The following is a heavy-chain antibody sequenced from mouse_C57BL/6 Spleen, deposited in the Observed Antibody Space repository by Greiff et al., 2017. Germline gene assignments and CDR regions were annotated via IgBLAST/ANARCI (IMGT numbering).Heavy chain of an antibody. CDR3: ARGDYDDDRTWFAY. V-gene: IGHV1-64*01. CDR2: IHPNSGST. Sequence: QVQLQQPGAELVKPGASVKLSCKASGYTFTSYWMHWVKQRPGQGLEWIGMIHPNSGSTNYNEKFKSKATLTVDKSSSTAYMQLSSLTSEDSAVYYCARGDYDDDRTWFAYWGQGTLVTVSA. D-gene: IGHD2-4*01. CDR1: GYTFTSYW. J-gene: IGHJ3*01.